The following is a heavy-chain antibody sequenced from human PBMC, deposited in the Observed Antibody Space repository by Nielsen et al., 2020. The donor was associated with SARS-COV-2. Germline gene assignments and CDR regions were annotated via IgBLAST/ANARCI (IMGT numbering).Heavy chain of an antibody. J-gene: IGHJ5*02. Sequence: WIRQPPGKGLEWVSVIYSGGSTYYADSVKGRFTISRDNSKNTLYLQMNSLRAEDTAVYYCARDHGDIVVVVAAPWFDPWGQGTLVTVSS. D-gene: IGHD2-15*01. V-gene: IGHV3-53*01. CDR2: IYSGGST. CDR3: ARDHGDIVVVVAAPWFDP.